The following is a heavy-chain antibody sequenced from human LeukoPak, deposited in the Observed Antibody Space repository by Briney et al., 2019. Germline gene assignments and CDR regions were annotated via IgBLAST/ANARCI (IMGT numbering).Heavy chain of an antibody. D-gene: IGHD3-16*02. J-gene: IGHJ4*02. Sequence: PETLSLTCAGYGGSFSGYYWSWIRQPPGKGLEWIGEINPSGSTNYNPSLKSRVTISVDTSKNQFSLKLSSVTAADTAVYYCAGVRHDYVWGSYRSDTDDYWGQGTLVTVSS. CDR1: GGSFSGYY. V-gene: IGHV4-34*01. CDR2: INPSGST. CDR3: AGVRHDYVWGSYRSDTDDY.